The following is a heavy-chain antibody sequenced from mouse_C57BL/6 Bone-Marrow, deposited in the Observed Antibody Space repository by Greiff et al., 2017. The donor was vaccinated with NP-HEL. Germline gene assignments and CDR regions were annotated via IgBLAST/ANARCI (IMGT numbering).Heavy chain of an antibody. CDR1: GYTFTSYW. D-gene: IGHD1-1*01. J-gene: IGHJ2*01. Sequence: QVHVKQPGAELVKPGASVKLSCKASGYTFTSYWMHWVKQRPGRGLEWIGRIDPNSGGTKYNEKFKSKATLTVDKPSSTAYMQLSSLTSEDSAVYYCARTGRRDYYGRDYFDYWGQGTTLTVSS. CDR3: ARTGRRDYYGRDYFDY. CDR2: IDPNSGGT. V-gene: IGHV1-72*01.